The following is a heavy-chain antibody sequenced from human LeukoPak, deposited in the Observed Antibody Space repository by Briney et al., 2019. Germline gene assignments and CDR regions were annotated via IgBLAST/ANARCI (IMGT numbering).Heavy chain of an antibody. V-gene: IGHV2-5*02. Sequence: SGPTLVNPTQTLTLTCTFSGFSLSTSGVGVGWIRQPPGKALEWLAVIFWDDDKRYSPSLKSRLTITKDTSKNQVVLTMTNMDPMDTATYYCAHRRPGLTGFHNWFDPWGQGTQVTVSS. D-gene: IGHD3-9*01. CDR3: AHRRPGLTGFHNWFDP. CDR2: IFWDDDK. J-gene: IGHJ5*02. CDR1: GFSLSTSGVG.